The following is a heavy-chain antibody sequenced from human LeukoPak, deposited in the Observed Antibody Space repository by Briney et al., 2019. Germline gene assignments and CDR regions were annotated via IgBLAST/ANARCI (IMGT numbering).Heavy chain of an antibody. CDR2: INPNSGGT. CDR1: GYTFTGYY. Sequence: GASVKVSCKASGYTFTGYYMHWVRQAPGQGLEWMGWINPNSGGTNYAQKFQGWVTMTRDTSISTAYMELSRLRSDDTAVYYCARGSRGYSGYGADWDYWGQGTLVTVSP. V-gene: IGHV1-2*04. CDR3: ARGSRGYSGYGADWDY. D-gene: IGHD5-12*01. J-gene: IGHJ4*02.